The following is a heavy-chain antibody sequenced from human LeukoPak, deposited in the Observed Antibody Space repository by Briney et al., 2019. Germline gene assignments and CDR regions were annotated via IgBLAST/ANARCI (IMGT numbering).Heavy chain of an antibody. V-gene: IGHV3-30-3*01. Sequence: GGSLRLSCAASGFTFSSYAMHWVRQAPGKGLEWVAVLSYDGSNTYHADSVKGRFTISRDNSKNTLYLQMNSLRPEDTAVCYCARVPGIAATAYYYYAMDVWGQGTAVTVSS. CDR3: ARVPGIAATAYYYYAMDV. CDR1: GFTFSSYA. J-gene: IGHJ6*02. D-gene: IGHD6-13*01. CDR2: LSYDGSNT.